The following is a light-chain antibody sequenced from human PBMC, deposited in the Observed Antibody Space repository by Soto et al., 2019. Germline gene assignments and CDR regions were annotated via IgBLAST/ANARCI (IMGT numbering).Light chain of an antibody. J-gene: IGKJ4*01. CDR3: QQNFNFPLT. CDR2: GGA. CDR1: QTIGAY. Sequence: DIQLTQSPSSLSASLGDRVTITCRASQTIGAYLNWYQQKADQAPRLLIHGGATLQRGDPSRFSGSGSRTEFTLTITDLQPEDFASYCCQQNFNFPLTCGGGTRVEIK. V-gene: IGKV1-39*01.